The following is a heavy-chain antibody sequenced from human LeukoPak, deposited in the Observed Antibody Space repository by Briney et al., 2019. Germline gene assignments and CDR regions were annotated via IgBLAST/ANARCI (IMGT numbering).Heavy chain of an antibody. V-gene: IGHV4-34*01. CDR3: ARTYYDILTGYYAATYYYYMDV. Sequence: SETLSLTCAVYGGSFSGYYWSWIRQPPEKGLEWIGEINHSGSTNYNPSLKSRVTISVDTSKNQFSLKLSSVTAADTAVYYCARTYYDILTGYYAATYYYYMDVWGKGTTVTVSS. CDR2: INHSGST. D-gene: IGHD3-9*01. J-gene: IGHJ6*03. CDR1: GGSFSGYY.